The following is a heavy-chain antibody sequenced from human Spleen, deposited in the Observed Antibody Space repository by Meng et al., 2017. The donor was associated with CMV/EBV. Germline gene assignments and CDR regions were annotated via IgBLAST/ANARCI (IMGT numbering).Heavy chain of an antibody. D-gene: IGHD3-3*01. CDR2: IYSGGST. V-gene: IGHV3-66*02. Sequence: GGSLRLSCAASGFTVSSNYMSWVRQAPGKGLEWVSVIYSGGSTYYADSVKGRFTISRDNSKNTLYLQMNSLRAEDTAVYYCARDGFTIFGVVTPYDYGMDVWGQGTTVTVSS. J-gene: IGHJ6*02. CDR3: ARDGFTIFGVVTPYDYGMDV. CDR1: GFTVSSNY.